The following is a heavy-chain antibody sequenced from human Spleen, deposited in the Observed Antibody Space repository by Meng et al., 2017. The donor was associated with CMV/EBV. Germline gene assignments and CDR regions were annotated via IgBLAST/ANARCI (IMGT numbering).Heavy chain of an antibody. CDR2: INHSGST. V-gene: IGHV4-39*07. J-gene: IGHJ4*02. Sequence: SETLSLTCTVSGGSISSGGYYWSWIRQPPGKGLEWIGEINHSGSTNYNPSLKSRVTISVDTSKNQFSLKLSSVTAADTAVYYCARGRRGYGRTTLALDYWGQGTLVTVSS. D-gene: IGHD5-12*01. CDR3: ARGRRGYGRTTLALDY. CDR1: GGSISSGGYY.